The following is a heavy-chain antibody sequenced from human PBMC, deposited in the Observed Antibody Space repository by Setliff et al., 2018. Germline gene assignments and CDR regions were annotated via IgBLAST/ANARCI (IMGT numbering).Heavy chain of an antibody. J-gene: IGHJ3*02. Sequence: SVKVSCKESGYTFTSHYMHWVRQAPGLGLVWMGTINPSSGRTSYAQKFQGRVTMTRDTSTSTVYMDMSSLRSEDTAVYYCARDVFPYHYEGAFDIWGQGTMVTVSS. V-gene: IGHV1-46*01. CDR2: INPSSGRT. CDR3: ARDVFPYHYEGAFDI. D-gene: IGHD3-22*01. CDR1: GYTFTSHY.